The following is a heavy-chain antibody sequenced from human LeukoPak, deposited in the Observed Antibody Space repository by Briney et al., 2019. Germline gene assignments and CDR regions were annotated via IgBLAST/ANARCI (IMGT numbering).Heavy chain of an antibody. J-gene: IGHJ3*02. CDR3: ARLSYDDAFDI. CDR1: GGTFSSYT. CDR2: VNPNSGNT. Sequence: ASVKVSCKASGGTFSSYTISWVRQAPGQGLEWMGWVNPNSGNTGYAQKFQGRVTITRNTSISTAYMELSSLRSEDTAVYYCARLSYDDAFDIWGQGTMVTVSS. D-gene: IGHD3-22*01. V-gene: IGHV1-8*03.